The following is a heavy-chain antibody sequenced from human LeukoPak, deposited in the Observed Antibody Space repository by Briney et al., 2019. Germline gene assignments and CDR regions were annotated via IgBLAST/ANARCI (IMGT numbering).Heavy chain of an antibody. J-gene: IGHJ4*02. Sequence: ASVKVSCKASGYTFTSYDINWVRQATGQGLEWMGWMNPNSGNTGYAQKFQGRVTMTRDTSISAAYMELSSLRSEDTAVYYCASSTPRTCYYDSSGYRNWGQGTLVTVSS. CDR3: ASSTPRTCYYDSSGYRN. D-gene: IGHD3-22*01. CDR2: MNPNSGNT. CDR1: GYTFTSYD. V-gene: IGHV1-8*01.